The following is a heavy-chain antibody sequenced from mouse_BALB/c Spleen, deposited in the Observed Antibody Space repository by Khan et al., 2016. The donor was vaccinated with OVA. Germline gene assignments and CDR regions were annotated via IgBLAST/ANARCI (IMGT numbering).Heavy chain of an antibody. D-gene: IGHD2-4*01. V-gene: IGHV2-2*01. CDR2: IWSAGSP. Sequence: QVQLKESGPGLVQPSQSLSITCTVSGFSLNNYSIPWIRQSPGKGLEWLGVIWSAGSPDYNAPFISRLTINKDNSRSQFCVKRNSLQPDDTAIYYCARMGNDYGRGALFAYWGQATLVTVAA. J-gene: IGHJ3*01. CDR1: GFSLNNYS. CDR3: ARMGNDYGRGALFAY.